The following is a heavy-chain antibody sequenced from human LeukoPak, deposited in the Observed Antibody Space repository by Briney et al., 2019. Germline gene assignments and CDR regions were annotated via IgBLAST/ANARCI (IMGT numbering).Heavy chain of an antibody. CDR1: GFTFDDYA. CDR3: AKVGEPFGYYYYYMDV. CDR2: ISWNSGSI. V-gene: IGHV3-9*01. D-gene: IGHD1-26*01. Sequence: PGRSLRLSCAASGFTFDDYAMHWVRQAPGKGLEWVSGISWNSGSIGYADSVKGRFTISRDNAKNSLYLQMNSLRAEDTALYYCAKVGEPFGYYYYYMDVWGTGTTVTVSS. J-gene: IGHJ6*03.